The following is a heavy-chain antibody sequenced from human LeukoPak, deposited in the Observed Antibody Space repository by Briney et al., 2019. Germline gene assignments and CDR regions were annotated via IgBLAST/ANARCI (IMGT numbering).Heavy chain of an antibody. CDR1: GYTLTELS. CDR3: ARDPSGGYVPYFDY. Sequence: SVKVSCKVSGYTLTELSMHWVRQAPGQGLEWMGRIIPILGITNYAQKFQGRVTITADKSTSTAYMELSSLRSDDTAVYYCARDPSGGYVPYFDYWGQGTLVTVSS. V-gene: IGHV1-69*04. D-gene: IGHD3-16*01. CDR2: IIPILGIT. J-gene: IGHJ4*02.